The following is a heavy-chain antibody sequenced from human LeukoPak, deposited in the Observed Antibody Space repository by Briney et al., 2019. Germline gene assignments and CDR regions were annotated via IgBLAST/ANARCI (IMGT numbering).Heavy chain of an antibody. J-gene: IGHJ4*02. CDR1: GFTVSSNY. CDR2: IYSGGHT. Sequence: GGSLRLSCAASGFTVSSNYMSWVRQAPGKGLEWVSVIYSGGHTYYADSVKGRFTISRDNSKNILYLQMGSLRAEDMAVYYCARDSCSGGSCYDYWGQGTLVTVSS. D-gene: IGHD2-15*01. CDR3: ARDSCSGGSCYDY. V-gene: IGHV3-66*01.